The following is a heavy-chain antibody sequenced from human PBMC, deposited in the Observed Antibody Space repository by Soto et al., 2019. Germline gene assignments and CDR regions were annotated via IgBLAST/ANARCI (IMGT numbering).Heavy chain of an antibody. V-gene: IGHV1-3*01. CDR2: INPGSGNT. J-gene: IGHJ4*02. CDR3: ARIRMLWYGELSH. CDR1: GYTFMTYA. Sequence: QVQLVQSGAEVKKPGGSVKISCKTSGYTFMTYALHWVRQAPGQRLEWMGWINPGSGNTEYSQKLQGGVTITRDTSARTVFMDVANLTSEDTAVYYCARIRMLWYGELSHWGQGTLVTVSA. D-gene: IGHD3-10*01.